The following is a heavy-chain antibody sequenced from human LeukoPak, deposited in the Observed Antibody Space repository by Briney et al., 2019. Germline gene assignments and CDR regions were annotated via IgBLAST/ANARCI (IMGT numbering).Heavy chain of an antibody. CDR3: ARVRSFYCSSTSCFFDY. Sequence: PSETLSLTCTVSGGSISSSSYYWGWIRQPPGKGLEWIGEINHSGSTNYNPSLKSRVTISVDTSKNQFSLKLSSVTAADTVVYYCARVRSFYCSSTSCFFDYWGQGTLVTVSS. CDR1: GGSISSSSYY. CDR2: INHSGST. V-gene: IGHV4-39*07. J-gene: IGHJ4*02. D-gene: IGHD2-2*01.